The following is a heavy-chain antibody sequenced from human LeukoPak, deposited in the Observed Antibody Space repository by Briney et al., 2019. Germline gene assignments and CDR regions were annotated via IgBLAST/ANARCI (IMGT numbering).Heavy chain of an antibody. V-gene: IGHV1-18*01. CDR2: ISVYNGNT. D-gene: IGHD3-9*01. Sequence: ASVKVSCKASGYTFTSYGINWVRQAPGQGLEWMGWISVYNGNTNYAQKLQGRVTMTTDTSTSTAYMELRSLRSDDTAVYYCARDSDDILTGGVWFDPWGQGTLVTVSS. CDR1: GYTFTSYG. J-gene: IGHJ5*02. CDR3: ARDSDDILTGGVWFDP.